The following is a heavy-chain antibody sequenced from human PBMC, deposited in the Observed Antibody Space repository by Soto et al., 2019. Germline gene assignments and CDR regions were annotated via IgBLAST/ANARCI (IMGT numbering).Heavy chain of an antibody. V-gene: IGHV1-2*04. CDR1: GYTFTGYY. D-gene: IGHD6-19*01. Sequence: QVQLVQSGAEVKKPGASVKVSCKASGYTFTGYYMHWVRQAPGQGLEWMGWINPNSGGTNYAQKFQGWVTMTRDTLSSTAYMELSRLRSDDTAVYYWARRGSSGSDGFDPWGQGTLVTVSS. CDR2: INPNSGGT. CDR3: ARRGSSGSDGFDP. J-gene: IGHJ5*02.